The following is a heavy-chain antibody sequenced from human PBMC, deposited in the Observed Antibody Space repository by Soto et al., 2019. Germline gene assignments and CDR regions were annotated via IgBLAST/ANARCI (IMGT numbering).Heavy chain of an antibody. J-gene: IGHJ4*02. D-gene: IGHD5-12*01. Sequence: GGSLRLACAASGFTFSSYSMNWVRQAPGKVLEWVSSISSSSSYIYYADSVKGRFTISRDNAKNSLYLQMNSLRAEDTAVYYCARDNGGYSGYDIDYWGQGTLVTVSS. CDR1: GFTFSSYS. CDR3: ARDNGGYSGYDIDY. CDR2: ISSSSSYI. V-gene: IGHV3-21*01.